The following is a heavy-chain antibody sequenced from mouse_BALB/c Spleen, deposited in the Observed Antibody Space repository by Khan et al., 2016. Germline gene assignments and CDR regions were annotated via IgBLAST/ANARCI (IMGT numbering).Heavy chain of an antibody. CDR1: GYTFTNYG. CDR3: AREPFAIDY. CDR2: IHTYTGEP. Sequence: QIQLVQSGPELKKPGETVKISCKASGYTFTNYGMNWVKQAPGKGLKWMGWIHTYTGEPTYADDFKGRIAFSLETSASTAYLQINNVKNEDTATYFCAREPFAIDYLGQGTSVTVSS. J-gene: IGHJ4*01. V-gene: IGHV9-3-1*01.